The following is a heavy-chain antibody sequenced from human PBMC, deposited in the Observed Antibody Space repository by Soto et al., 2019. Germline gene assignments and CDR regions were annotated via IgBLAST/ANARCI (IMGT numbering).Heavy chain of an antibody. V-gene: IGHV1-18*01. Sequence: QVQLMQSGAEVRRPGTSMRISCTTSGYNFNTYGILWVRQAPGQGLEWMGWISGYNGYTKHAQNFEHRVTLTTDPSTSTAFLELRNLRSGDTAFYFCARERDSSHTDADIDYWGQGTLVTVSS. D-gene: IGHD2-21*01. CDR2: ISGYNGYT. CDR3: ARERDSSHTDADIDY. J-gene: IGHJ4*02. CDR1: GYNFNTYG.